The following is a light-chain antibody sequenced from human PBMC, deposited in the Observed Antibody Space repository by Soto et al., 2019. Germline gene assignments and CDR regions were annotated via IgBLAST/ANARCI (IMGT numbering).Light chain of an antibody. CDR3: TSYSSSSTFYV. CDR2: EVS. CDR1: SSDIGGYNY. Sequence: SALTQPASVSGSPGQSITISCTGTSSDIGGYNYVSWFQQHPGNAPKLMIYEVSNRPSGVSNRFSGSKSGNTASLTISGLQAEDEADYYCTSYSSSSTFYVFGTGTKVTV. V-gene: IGLV2-14*01. J-gene: IGLJ1*01.